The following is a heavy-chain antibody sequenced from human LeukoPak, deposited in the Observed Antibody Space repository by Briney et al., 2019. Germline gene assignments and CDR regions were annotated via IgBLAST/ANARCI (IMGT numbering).Heavy chain of an antibody. D-gene: IGHD3-22*01. Sequence: SETLSLTCAVSGGSISSGGYSWSWIRQPPGKGLEWIGYIYHSGSTYYNPSLKSRATISVDRSKNQFSLKLSSVTAADTAVYYCARAWGYYRSYYFDYWGQGTLVTVSS. CDR2: IYHSGST. V-gene: IGHV4-30-2*01. CDR1: GGSISSGGYS. J-gene: IGHJ4*02. CDR3: ARAWGYYRSYYFDY.